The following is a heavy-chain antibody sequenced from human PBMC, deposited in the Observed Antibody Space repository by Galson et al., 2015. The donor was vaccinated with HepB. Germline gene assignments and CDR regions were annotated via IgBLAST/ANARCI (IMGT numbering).Heavy chain of an antibody. V-gene: IGHV3-11*06. J-gene: IGHJ5*02. D-gene: IGHD3-22*01. CDR2: ISSSSSYT. CDR1: GFTFSDYY. CDR3: ARVDHYYDSSGYYPLYNWFDP. Sequence: SLRLSCAASGFTFSDYYMSRIRQAPGKGLEWVSYISSSSSYTNYADSVKGRFTISRDNAKNSLYLQMNSLRAEDTAVYYCARVDHYYDSSGYYPLYNWFDPWGQGTLVTVSS.